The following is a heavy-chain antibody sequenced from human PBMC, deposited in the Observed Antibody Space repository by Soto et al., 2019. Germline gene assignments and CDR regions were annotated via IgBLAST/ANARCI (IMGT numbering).Heavy chain of an antibody. CDR2: ISSSSSTM. J-gene: IGHJ6*02. V-gene: IGHV3-48*01. CDR1: RFTFSTYS. CDR3: AKEARDYYGMDV. Sequence: SGGSLRLSCAASRFTFSTYSMNWVRQAPGKGLEWVSYISSSSSTMYYADSVKGRFTISRDNAKSSLYLQMNSLRGEDTAVYYCAKEARDYYGMDVWGQGTPVTVSS.